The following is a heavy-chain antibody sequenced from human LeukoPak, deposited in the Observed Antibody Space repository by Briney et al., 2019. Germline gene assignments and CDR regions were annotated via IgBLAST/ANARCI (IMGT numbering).Heavy chain of an antibody. J-gene: IGHJ6*03. D-gene: IGHD1-26*01. V-gene: IGHV1-2*02. CDR3: ARAHGRIVGATGYYYYYYMDV. CDR1: GYTFTGYY. Sequence: ASVKVSCKASGYTFTGYYMHWVRQAPGQGLEWMGWINPNSGGTNYAQKFQGRVTMTRDTSISTAYMELSRLRSDDTAVYYCARAHGRIVGATGYYYYYYMDVWGKGTTVTVSS. CDR2: INPNSGGT.